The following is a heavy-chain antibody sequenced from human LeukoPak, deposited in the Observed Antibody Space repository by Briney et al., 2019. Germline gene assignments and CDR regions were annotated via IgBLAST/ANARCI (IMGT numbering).Heavy chain of an antibody. CDR1: GGTFSSYA. V-gene: IGHV1-69*05. D-gene: IGHD5-24*01. J-gene: IGHJ5*02. CDR3: ARESQFYNWFDP. CDR2: IIPIFGTA. Sequence: SVKVSCKASGGTFSSYAISWVRQAPGQGLEWMGGIIPIFGTANYAQKFQGRVTITTDESTSTAYMELSSLRSENTAVYYCARESQFYNWFDPWGQGTLVTVSS.